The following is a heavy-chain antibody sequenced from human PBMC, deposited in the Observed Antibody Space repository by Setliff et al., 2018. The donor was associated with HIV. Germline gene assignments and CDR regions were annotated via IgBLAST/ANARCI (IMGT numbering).Heavy chain of an antibody. Sequence: ASVKVSCKASGYPFTSYGLCWVRQAPGQGLEWMGWISPYNGDTYYDEKFQGRVTMTTDTSTSTASMELTSLRSDDTAVYYCARDSEPGIAVAGADAFDIWGQGTMVTVSS. CDR3: ARDSEPGIAVAGADAFDI. V-gene: IGHV1-18*01. CDR2: ISPYNGDT. J-gene: IGHJ3*02. CDR1: GYPFTSYG. D-gene: IGHD6-19*01.